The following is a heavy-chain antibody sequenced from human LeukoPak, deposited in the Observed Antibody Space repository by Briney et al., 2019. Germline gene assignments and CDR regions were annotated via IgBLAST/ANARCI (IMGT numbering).Heavy chain of an antibody. CDR2: IYYSGST. CDR3: AREVIEDWFDP. Sequence: TQTLSLTCTVSGGSISSGAYYWNWIRQHPGKGLEWIGYIYYSGSTYYNPSLKSRVTMSVDTSKNQFSLKLSSVTAADTAVYYCAREVIEDWFDPWGQGTLVTVSS. V-gene: IGHV4-31*03. CDR1: GGSISSGAYY. J-gene: IGHJ5*02. D-gene: IGHD2/OR15-2a*01.